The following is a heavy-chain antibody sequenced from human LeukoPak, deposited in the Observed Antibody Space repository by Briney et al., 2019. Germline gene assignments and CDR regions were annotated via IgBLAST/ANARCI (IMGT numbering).Heavy chain of an antibody. V-gene: IGHV1-18*01. CDR1: GYTFTNYA. CDR2: ITTYNGNT. D-gene: IGHD5-12*01. J-gene: IGHJ4*02. Sequence: ASVKVSCKASGYTFTNYAISWVRQAPGQGLEWVGWITTYNGNTNYAQKLRGRVTMTTDTSTSTAYMELRSLRSDDTAVYYCAREPLVVGATVDYWGQGTLVTVSS. CDR3: AREPLVVGATVDY.